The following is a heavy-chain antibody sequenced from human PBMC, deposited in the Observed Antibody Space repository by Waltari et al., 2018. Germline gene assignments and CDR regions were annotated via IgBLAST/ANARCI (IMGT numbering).Heavy chain of an antibody. D-gene: IGHD7-27*01. Sequence: QVQLQESCPGLVKPSETLSLTCAVSGYSISSGYYWCWTRQPTGKGLEWIGRIYHSGSTYYNPSLKSRVTISVDTSKNQFSLKLSSVTAADTAVYYCARTNWGSRTRYYYYYMDVWGKGTTVTVSS. CDR2: IYHSGST. V-gene: IGHV4-38-2*01. J-gene: IGHJ6*03. CDR1: GYSISSGYY. CDR3: ARTNWGSRTRYYYYYMDV.